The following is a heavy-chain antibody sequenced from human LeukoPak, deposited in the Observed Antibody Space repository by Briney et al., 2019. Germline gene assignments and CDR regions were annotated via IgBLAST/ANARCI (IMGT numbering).Heavy chain of an antibody. J-gene: IGHJ4*02. CDR2: IYSGGST. CDR1: GFSVSNSY. Sequence: PGKSLRLSCAASGFSVSNSYMSWVRQAPGEVLEWVSLIYSGGSTSYADSVKGRFTISRDNSKNTLYLQMNSLRAEDTAVYYCARDTGAVGYFDYWGQGTLVTVSS. V-gene: IGHV3-53*01. CDR3: ARDTGAVGYFDY. D-gene: IGHD4-23*01.